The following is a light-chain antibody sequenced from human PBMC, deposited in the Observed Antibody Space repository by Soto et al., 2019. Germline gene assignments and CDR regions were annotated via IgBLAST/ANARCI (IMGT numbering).Light chain of an antibody. CDR3: QQYNNWPT. CDR1: QSVSSNF. J-gene: IGKJ2*01. V-gene: IGKV3-20*01. Sequence: EIVLTQSPGTLSLSPGERATLSCRASQSVSSNFLAWYRQKPGQAPRLLIYGASSRAAGIPDRFSGSGSGTDFTLTISSLQSEDFAVYYCQQYNNWPTFGQGTKVDIK. CDR2: GAS.